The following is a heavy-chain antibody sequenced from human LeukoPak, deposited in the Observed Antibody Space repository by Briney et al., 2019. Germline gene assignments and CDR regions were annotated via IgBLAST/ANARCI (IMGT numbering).Heavy chain of an antibody. V-gene: IGHV4-39*01. CDR3: ARRSPEAVAGAFDY. CDR2: IYYSGST. Sequence: SETLSLTCTASGGSISSSSYYWGWIRQPPGKGLEWIGSIYYSGSTHYNPSLKSRVTISVDTSKNQFSLKLSSVTAADTAVYYCARRSPEAVAGAFDYWGQGTLVTVSS. CDR1: GGSISSSSYY. J-gene: IGHJ4*02. D-gene: IGHD1-26*01.